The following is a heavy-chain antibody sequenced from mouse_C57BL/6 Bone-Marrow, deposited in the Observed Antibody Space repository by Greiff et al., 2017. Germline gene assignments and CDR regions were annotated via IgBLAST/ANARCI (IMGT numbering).Heavy chain of an antibody. CDR1: GYTFTTYP. J-gene: IGHJ2*01. V-gene: IGHV1-47*01. Sequence: VQLQESGAELVKPGASVKMSCKASGYTFTTYPIEWMKQNHGKSLEWIGNFNPYNDDTKYNEKFKGKATLTVEKSSSTVYLELSRLTSVNSAVYYCSTGCNCGRSYFDYWGQGTTLTVSS. CDR2: FNPYNDDT. CDR3: STGCNCGRSYFDY.